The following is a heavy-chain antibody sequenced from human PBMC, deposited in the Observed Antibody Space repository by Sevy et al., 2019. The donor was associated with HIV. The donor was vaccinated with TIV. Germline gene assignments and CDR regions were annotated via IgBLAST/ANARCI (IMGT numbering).Heavy chain of an antibody. CDR3: ARAVLEISTWRSDY. CDR2: ISSTSAYI. Sequence: GGSLRLSCAASGFTFSSYRMTWVRQAPGKGLEWVSCISSTSAYINYTDSVKGRFTISRDNANNLLDLQMDSLRAEDTAVYYCARAVLEISTWRSDYWGQGTLVTVSS. V-gene: IGHV3-21*01. CDR1: GFTFSSYR. J-gene: IGHJ4*02. D-gene: IGHD1-1*01.